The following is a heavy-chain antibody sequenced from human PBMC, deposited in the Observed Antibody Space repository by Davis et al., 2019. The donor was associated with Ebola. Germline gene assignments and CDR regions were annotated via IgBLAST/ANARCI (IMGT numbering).Heavy chain of an antibody. Sequence: GESLKISCGASGFTFTSYGMHWVRQAPGKGLEWVAVIWYDGSNKYYADSVKGRFTISRDNSKNTLYLQMNSLRAEDTAVYYCATPGVATIYWGQGTLVTVSS. V-gene: IGHV3-30*02. CDR1: GFTFTSYG. D-gene: IGHD5-12*01. CDR3: ATPGVATIY. CDR2: IWYDGSNK. J-gene: IGHJ4*02.